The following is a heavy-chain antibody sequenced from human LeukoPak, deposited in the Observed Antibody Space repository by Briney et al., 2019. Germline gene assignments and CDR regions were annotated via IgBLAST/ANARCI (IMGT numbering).Heavy chain of an antibody. J-gene: IGHJ1*01. V-gene: IGHV1-69*04. CDR3: ARAMGPYYDSAGYYSLRYFQH. Sequence: GASVKVSCKAPGGTFSSYAISWVRQAPGQGLEWMGRIIPILGIANYAQKFQGRVTITADKSTSTAYMELSSLRSEDSAVYYCARAMGPYYDSAGYYSLRYFQHWGQGTLVTVSS. CDR1: GGTFSSYA. CDR2: IIPILGIA. D-gene: IGHD3-22*01.